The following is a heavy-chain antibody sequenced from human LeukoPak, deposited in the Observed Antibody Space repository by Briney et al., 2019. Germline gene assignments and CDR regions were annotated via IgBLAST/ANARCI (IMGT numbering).Heavy chain of an antibody. J-gene: IGHJ4*02. V-gene: IGHV3-73*01. CDR1: GFTFGDYA. Sequence: PGGSLRLSCTASGFTFGDYAMHRVRQASGKGLEWVGRIRSKANSYATAYAASVKGRFTISRDDSKNTAYLQMNSLKTEDTAVYYCTSTYSSSYYWGQGTLVTVSS. CDR3: TSTYSSSYY. CDR2: IRSKANSYAT. D-gene: IGHD6-6*01.